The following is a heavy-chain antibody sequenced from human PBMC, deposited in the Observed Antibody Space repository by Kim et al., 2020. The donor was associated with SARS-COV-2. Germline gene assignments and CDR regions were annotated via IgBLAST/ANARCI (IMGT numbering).Heavy chain of an antibody. CDR3: ARVPPHHGSGSFYYYYGMDV. J-gene: IGHJ6*02. D-gene: IGHD3-10*01. CDR2: INHSGST. Sequence: SETLSLTCAVYGGSFSGYYWSWIRQPPGKGLEWIGEINHSGSTNYNPSLKSRVTISVDTSKNQFSLKLSSVTAADTAVYYCARVPPHHGSGSFYYYYGMDVWGQGTTVTVSS. V-gene: IGHV4-34*01. CDR1: GGSFSGYY.